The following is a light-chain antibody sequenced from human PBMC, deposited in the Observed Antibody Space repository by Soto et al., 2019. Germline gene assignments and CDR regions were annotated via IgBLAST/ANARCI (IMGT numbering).Light chain of an antibody. J-gene: IGKJ4*01. V-gene: IGKV1-39*01. CDR3: QQSFSFPAT. Sequence: DIQMTQSPSSLSASVGDRVTITCRASQSISDSLNWYQHKPGTAPKLLIYAASSLQSGVPSRFSGGGSGTDFTLTISSLQPEDFVTYFCQQSFSFPATFGGGTKVELK. CDR2: AAS. CDR1: QSISDS.